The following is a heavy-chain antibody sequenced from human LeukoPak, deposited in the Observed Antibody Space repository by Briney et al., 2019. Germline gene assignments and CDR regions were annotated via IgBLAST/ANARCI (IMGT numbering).Heavy chain of an antibody. J-gene: IGHJ4*02. V-gene: IGHV4-39*07. D-gene: IGHD7-27*01. CDR2: IYYSGST. CDR3: ASRKLGNDY. CDR1: GDSISSSSSY. Sequence: SETLSLTCTVSGDSISSSSSYWGCIRQPPGEGLEWIGRIYYSGSTHYNTHLKSRVTIYVDTSKNQFSLRLRSVAAADTAIYYCASRKLGNDYWGQGTLVTVSS.